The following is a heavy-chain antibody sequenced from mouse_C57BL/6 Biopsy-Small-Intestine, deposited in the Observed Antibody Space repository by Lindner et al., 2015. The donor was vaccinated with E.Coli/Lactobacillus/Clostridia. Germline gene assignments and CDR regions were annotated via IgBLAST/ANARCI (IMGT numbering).Heavy chain of an antibody. J-gene: IGHJ1*03. CDR1: GYAFSSYW. CDR3: ARSRDWYFDV. Sequence: VQLQESGPELVKPGASVKISCKASGYAFSSYWMNWVKQRPGKGLEWIGQIYPGDGDTNYNGKFKGKATLTVDQSSSTAYMQLNSLTSEDSAVYYCARSRDWYFDVWGTGTTVTVSS. CDR2: IYPGDGDT. V-gene: IGHV1-80*01.